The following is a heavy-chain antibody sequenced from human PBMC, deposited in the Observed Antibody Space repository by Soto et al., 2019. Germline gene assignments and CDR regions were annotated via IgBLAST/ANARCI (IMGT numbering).Heavy chain of an antibody. D-gene: IGHD6-19*01. CDR1: GFTFSSYA. CDR2: IGGSGAGT. V-gene: IGHV3-23*01. J-gene: IGHJ4*02. Sequence: EVQLLESGGGLVQPGGSLRLSCAASGFTFSSYAMSWVRQAPGKGLEWVSGIGGSGAGTNYADSVKGRFTISRDNSKNTLYLQMSSLRAEDTAVYYCARGGGIAVAGTHPDYWVQGTLVTVSS. CDR3: ARGGGIAVAGTHPDY.